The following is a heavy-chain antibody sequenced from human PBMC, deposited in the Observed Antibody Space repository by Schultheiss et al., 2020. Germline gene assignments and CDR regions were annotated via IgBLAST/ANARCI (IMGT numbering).Heavy chain of an antibody. Sequence: ASVKVSCKASGYTFTSYGISWVRQAPGQGLEWMGRINPNSGGTNYAQKFQGRVTMTRDTSINTAYMELTSLRYEDTAVYYCVSRVEVTAGFDSWGQGTLVTVSS. D-gene: IGHD2-21*02. V-gene: IGHV1-8*02. CDR3: VSRVEVTAGFDS. CDR1: GYTFTSYG. CDR2: INPNSGGT. J-gene: IGHJ4*02.